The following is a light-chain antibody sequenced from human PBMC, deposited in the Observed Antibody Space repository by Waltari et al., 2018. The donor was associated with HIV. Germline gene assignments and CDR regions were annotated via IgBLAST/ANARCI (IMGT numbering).Light chain of an antibody. Sequence: SYELTQPPSVSVSPGQTARITCSGDKLGDKFVYWYQQRSGHSPLMVIYQDNKRPSGIPERISGSNSGNTATLVISGTQALDEADYYCQAWDSSAVVFGGGAKLTVL. CDR3: QAWDSSAVV. V-gene: IGLV3-1*01. CDR1: KLGDKF. J-gene: IGLJ2*01. CDR2: QDN.